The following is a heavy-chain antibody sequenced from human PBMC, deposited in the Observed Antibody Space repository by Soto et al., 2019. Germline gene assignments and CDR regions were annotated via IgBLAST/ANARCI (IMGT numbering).Heavy chain of an antibody. CDR1: GFTFSSYA. CDR2: ISGSGGST. CDR3: ARHQDSSTWYIYPIDY. J-gene: IGHJ4*02. D-gene: IGHD6-13*01. Sequence: GGSLRLSCAASGFTFSSYAMSWVRQAPGKGLEWALGISGSGGSTFYADSVKGRFTISRDNSKNRLVLQMNSLRAEDTAVYYCARHQDSSTWYIYPIDYWGQGTLVTVSS. V-gene: IGHV3-23*01.